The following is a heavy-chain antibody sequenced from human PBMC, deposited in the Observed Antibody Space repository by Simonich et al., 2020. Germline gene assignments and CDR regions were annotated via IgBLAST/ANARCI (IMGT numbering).Heavy chain of an antibody. CDR2: IYWNDDK. V-gene: IGHV2-5*01. Sequence: QITLKESGPTLVKPTQTLTLTCTFSGCSLSTSGVGVGWIRQPPGKALEWLALIYWNDDKRYSPSLKSRLTITKDTSKNQVVLTITNMDPVDTATYYCAHRRGFFDYWGQGTLVTVSS. J-gene: IGHJ4*02. CDR1: GCSLSTSGVG. CDR3: AHRRGFFDY.